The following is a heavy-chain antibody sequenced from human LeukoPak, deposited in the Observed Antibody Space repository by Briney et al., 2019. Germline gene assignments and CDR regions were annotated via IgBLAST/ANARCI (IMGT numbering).Heavy chain of an antibody. Sequence: GASVKVSCKASGYTFTSYYMHWVRQAPGQGLEWMGWINPNSGGTNYAQKFQGRVTMTRDTSISTAYMELSRLRSDDTAVYYCARDVYSGIVFDYWGQGTLVTVSS. D-gene: IGHD1-26*01. J-gene: IGHJ4*02. V-gene: IGHV1-2*02. CDR3: ARDVYSGIVFDY. CDR1: GYTFTSYY. CDR2: INPNSGGT.